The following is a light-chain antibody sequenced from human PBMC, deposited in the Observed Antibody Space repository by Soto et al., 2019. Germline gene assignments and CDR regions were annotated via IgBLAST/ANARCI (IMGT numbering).Light chain of an antibody. V-gene: IGLV1-47*02. Sequence: QAVLTQPPSASGTPWQRVTISCSGTKSNIGSNFVYWYQHLPGTTPKLLVFSYNQRPSGVPDRFSGSKSGSSASLAISGLRSEDEADYYCATWDDSLSGWVFGGGTKLTVL. CDR2: SYN. CDR1: KSNIGSNF. CDR3: ATWDDSLSGWV. J-gene: IGLJ3*02.